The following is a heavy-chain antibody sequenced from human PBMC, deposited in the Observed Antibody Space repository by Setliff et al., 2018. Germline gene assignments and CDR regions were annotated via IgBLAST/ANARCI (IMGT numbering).Heavy chain of an antibody. CDR1: GYTFTGHH. CDR3: ARDLIAVAATTAFDI. D-gene: IGHD6-19*01. Sequence: ASVKVSCKASGYTFTGHHLHWVRQAPGQGLEWMGWINPNSGGTNYAQKFQGRVTMTRDTSISTAYMELSRLRSDDTAMYYCARDLIAVAATTAFDIWGQGTTVTVSS. V-gene: IGHV1-2*02. CDR2: INPNSGGT. J-gene: IGHJ3*02.